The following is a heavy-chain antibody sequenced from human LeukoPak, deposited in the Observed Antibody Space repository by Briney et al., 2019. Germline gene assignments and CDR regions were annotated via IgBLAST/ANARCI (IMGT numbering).Heavy chain of an antibody. CDR3: TRGGVDCGNDCY. V-gene: IGHV3-9*01. Sequence: GGSLRLSCAASGFTFDDYAMHWVRQAPGKGLEWVSGISWNSGSIGYADSVKGRFTISRDNAKNSLYLQMNSLRAEDTAVYYCTRGGVDCGNDCYWGQGTLVTVAS. D-gene: IGHD2-21*02. J-gene: IGHJ4*02. CDR2: ISWNSGSI. CDR1: GFTFDDYA.